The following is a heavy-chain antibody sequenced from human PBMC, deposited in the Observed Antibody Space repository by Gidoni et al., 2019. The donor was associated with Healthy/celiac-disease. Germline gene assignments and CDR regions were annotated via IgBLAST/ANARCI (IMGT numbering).Heavy chain of an antibody. CDR1: GGTFSSYA. V-gene: IGHV1-69*06. CDR3: ARAPNFLYCSSTSCPLDY. CDR2: IIPIFGTA. D-gene: IGHD2-2*01. Sequence: QVQLVQSGAEVKKPGSSVKVSCKASGGTFSSYAISWVRQAPGQGLEWMGGIIPIFGTANYAQKFQGRVTITADKSTSTAYMELSSLRSEDTAVYYCARAPNFLYCSSTSCPLDYWGQGTLVTVSS. J-gene: IGHJ4*02.